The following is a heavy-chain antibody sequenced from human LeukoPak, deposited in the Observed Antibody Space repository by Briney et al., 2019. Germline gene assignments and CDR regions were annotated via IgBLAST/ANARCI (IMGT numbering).Heavy chain of an antibody. CDR1: GFTFSRYW. D-gene: IGHD6-19*01. CDR3: AKDRGSSGWSRDNNFDY. V-gene: IGHV3-7*03. CDR2: IKQDGSEK. Sequence: GGSLRLSCAASGFTFSRYWMSWVRQAPGKGLEGVANIKQDGSEKYYVDSVKGRFTISRDNAKNSLYLQMNSLRAEDTAVYYCAKDRGSSGWSRDNNFDYWGQGTLVTVSS. J-gene: IGHJ4*02.